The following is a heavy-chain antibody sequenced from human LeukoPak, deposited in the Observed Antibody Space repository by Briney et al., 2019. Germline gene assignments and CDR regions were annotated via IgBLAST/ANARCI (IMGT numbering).Heavy chain of an antibody. D-gene: IGHD6-13*01. CDR3: ARGDRIAAAGTFDY. Sequence: SETLSLTCAVSGGSISSGGYSWSWIRQPPGKGLEWLGYIYHSGSTYYNPSLKSRVTISVDRSKNQFSLKLSSVTAADTAVYYCARGDRIAAAGTFDYWGQGTLVTVSS. CDR2: IYHSGST. CDR1: GGSISSGGYS. J-gene: IGHJ4*02. V-gene: IGHV4-30-2*01.